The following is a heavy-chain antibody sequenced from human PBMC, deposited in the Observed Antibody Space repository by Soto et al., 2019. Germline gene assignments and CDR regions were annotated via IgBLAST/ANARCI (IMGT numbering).Heavy chain of an antibody. V-gene: IGHV5-51*01. CDR3: ARHSDIVSVRAPISLGYYYAMDV. CDR2: IYPGDSDI. Sequence: EVQLVQSGAEVRKPGESLKISCKGSGYSFTTYWIDWVRQMPGKGLEWMGIIYPGDSDIRYSPSFQGQITISADKSINTAYLQWSSLKASDTAMYYCARHSDIVSVRAPISLGYYYAMDVWGQGTTVTVSS. J-gene: IGHJ6*02. CDR1: GYSFTTYW. D-gene: IGHD2-15*01.